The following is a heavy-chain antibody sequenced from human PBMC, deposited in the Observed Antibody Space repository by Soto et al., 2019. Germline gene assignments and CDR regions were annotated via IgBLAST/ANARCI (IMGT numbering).Heavy chain of an antibody. CDR1: GCTFSSYS. D-gene: IGHD3-10*01. J-gene: IGHJ4*02. CDR3: ARGFITQRVVRGVRHYFDY. Sequence: GGSLRLSCAASGCTFSSYSMNWVRQAPGTGLEWVSYISSSSSTIYYADSVKGRFTISRDNAKNSLYLQMNSLRDEDTAVYYCARGFITQRVVRGVRHYFDYWGQGTLVTVSS. V-gene: IGHV3-48*02. CDR2: ISSSSSTI.